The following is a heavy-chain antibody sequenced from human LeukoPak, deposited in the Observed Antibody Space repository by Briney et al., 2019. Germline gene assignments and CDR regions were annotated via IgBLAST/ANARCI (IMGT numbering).Heavy chain of an antibody. Sequence: GGSLRLSCAASGFTFSSYSMNWVRQAPGKGLEWVSSISSSSSYLYYADSVKGRFTISRDNSKNTLFLQMNSLRAEDTAVYYCAKDREGLSSGYDLEYFDYWGQGTLVTVSS. V-gene: IGHV3-21*04. CDR2: ISSSSSYL. CDR1: GFTFSSYS. CDR3: AKDREGLSSGYDLEYFDY. J-gene: IGHJ4*02. D-gene: IGHD5-12*01.